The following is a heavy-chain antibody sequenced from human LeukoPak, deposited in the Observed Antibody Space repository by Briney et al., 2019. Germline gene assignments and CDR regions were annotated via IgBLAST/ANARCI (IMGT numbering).Heavy chain of an antibody. J-gene: IGHJ4*02. Sequence: ASVKVSCKTSEYTFTYHHIHWVRQAPGQGLDWMAIINPAYGTANSAQKFQGRVTVTRDTSTSTVYMELSSLGSEDTAVYYCASRSSSSWNYFDYWGQGTLVTVSS. CDR1: EYTFTYHH. CDR3: ASRSSSSWNYFDY. V-gene: IGHV1-46*01. D-gene: IGHD6-13*01. CDR2: INPAYGTA.